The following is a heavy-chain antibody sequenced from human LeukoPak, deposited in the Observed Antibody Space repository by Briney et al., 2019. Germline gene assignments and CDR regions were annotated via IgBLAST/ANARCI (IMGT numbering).Heavy chain of an antibody. J-gene: IGHJ4*02. CDR3: ARAIGATGVGY. V-gene: IGHV3-33*01. Sequence: PGRSLRLSCAASGFTFSSYGMHGVRQAPGKGLEWVAVIWYDGSNKYYADSVKGRFTISRDNSKNTLYLQMNSLRAEDTAVYYCARAIGATGVGYWGQGTLVTVSS. CDR2: IWYDGSNK. CDR1: GFTFSSYG. D-gene: IGHD5-12*01.